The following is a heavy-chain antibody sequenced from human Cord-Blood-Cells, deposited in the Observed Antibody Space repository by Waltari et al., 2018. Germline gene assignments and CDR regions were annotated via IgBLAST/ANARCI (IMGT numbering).Heavy chain of an antibody. V-gene: IGHV1-18*01. Sequence: QVQLVQSGAEVKKPGASVKVSCKASGYTFTSYVLSSGRQAPGQGLEWMGWISAYNGNTNYAQKLQGRVTMTTDTSTSTAYMELRSLRSDDTAVYYCARRERYNWNEGAFDIWGQGTMVTVSS. CDR3: ARRERYNWNEGAFDI. CDR1: GYTFTSYV. J-gene: IGHJ3*02. D-gene: IGHD1-1*01. CDR2: ISAYNGNT.